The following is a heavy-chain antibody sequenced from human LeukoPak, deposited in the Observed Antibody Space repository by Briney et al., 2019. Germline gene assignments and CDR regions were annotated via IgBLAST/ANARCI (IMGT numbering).Heavy chain of an antibody. CDR1: GFTFGDYH. CDR3: AHFHADNMDV. D-gene: IGHD3-3*02. Sequence: GGSLRLSCAASGFTFGDYHMSWIRQAPGKGLEWVSATSGSGGSTYYADSVKGRFTISRDNSKNTLYLQMNSLRAEDTAVYYCAHFHADNMDVWGKGTTVTVSS. CDR2: TSGSGGST. V-gene: IGHV3-23*01. J-gene: IGHJ6*03.